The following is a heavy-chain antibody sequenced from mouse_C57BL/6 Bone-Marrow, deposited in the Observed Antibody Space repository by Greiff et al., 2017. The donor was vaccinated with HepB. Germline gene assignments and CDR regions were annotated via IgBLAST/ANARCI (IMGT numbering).Heavy chain of an antibody. CDR2: IWSGGST. J-gene: IGHJ4*01. CDR3: ARKPNDYGLYAMDY. CDR1: GFSLTSYG. Sequence: VQVVESGPGLVQPSQSLSITCTVSGFSLTSYGVHWVRQSPGKGLEWLGVIWSGGSTDYNAAFISRLSISKDNSKSQVFFKMNSLQADDTAIYYCARKPNDYGLYAMDYWGQGTSVTVSS. V-gene: IGHV2-2*01. D-gene: IGHD2-4*01.